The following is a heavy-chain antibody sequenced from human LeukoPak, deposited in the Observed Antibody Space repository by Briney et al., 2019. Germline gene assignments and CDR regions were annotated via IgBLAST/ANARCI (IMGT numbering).Heavy chain of an antibody. J-gene: IGHJ4*02. D-gene: IGHD1-26*01. CDR1: GGSFSGYY. CDR3: VRGGGTYVN. CDR2: IKEDGGQQ. Sequence: PSETPSLTCAVYGGSFSGYYWSWIRQPPGKGLEWMASIKEDGGQQYYVDSVKGRFTISRDNAKDSLYLQMDSLRAEDTAVYYCVRGGGTYVNWGQGTLVTVSS. V-gene: IGHV3-7*01.